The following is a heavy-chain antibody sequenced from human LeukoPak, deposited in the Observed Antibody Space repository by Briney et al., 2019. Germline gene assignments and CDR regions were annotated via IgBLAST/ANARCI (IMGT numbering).Heavy chain of an antibody. CDR3: AKMYSNYDYYGMDV. D-gene: IGHD4-11*01. J-gene: IGHJ6*02. Sequence: GGSLRLSCAASGFTFSSYAMSWVRQAPGKGLEWVSAISGSGGSTYYADSVKGRFTISRDNSKNTLYLQMNSLRAEDTAVYYCAKMYSNYDYYGMDVRGQGTTVTVSS. CDR1: GFTFSSYA. CDR2: ISGSGGST. V-gene: IGHV3-23*01.